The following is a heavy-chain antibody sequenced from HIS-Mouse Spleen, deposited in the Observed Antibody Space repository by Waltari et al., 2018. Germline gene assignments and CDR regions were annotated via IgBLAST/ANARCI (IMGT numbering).Heavy chain of an antibody. CDR1: GGPISSARYF. CDR2: IFYSGTT. D-gene: IGHD6-13*01. V-gene: IGHV4-39*07. CDR3: AREIPYSSSWYDWYFDL. Sequence: QLQLQESGPGLVKHSETLSLTCTVSGGPISSARYFWVWSRQPPGKGLGWIGIIFYSGTTDYNPSLTSRVTISVDTSKTQVSLKLSSVTAADTAVYYCAREIPYSSSWYDWYFDLWGRGTLVTVSS. J-gene: IGHJ2*01.